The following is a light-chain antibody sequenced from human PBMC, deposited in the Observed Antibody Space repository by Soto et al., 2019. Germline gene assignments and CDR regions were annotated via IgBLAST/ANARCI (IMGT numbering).Light chain of an antibody. Sequence: AIQMTQSPSSLSASVGDRVTITCRASQDIRYGLSWYQQKPGKAPKLLIYAASSLQRGVPSRFSGSGSGTDFTLTISSLQPEDFATYSCLQHSNYPWTLGQGTKVDIK. CDR3: LQHSNYPWT. V-gene: IGKV1-6*01. CDR2: AAS. CDR1: QDIRYG. J-gene: IGKJ1*01.